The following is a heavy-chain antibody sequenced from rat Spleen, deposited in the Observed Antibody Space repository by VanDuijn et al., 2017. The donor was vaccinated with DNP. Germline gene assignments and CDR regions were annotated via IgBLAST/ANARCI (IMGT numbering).Heavy chain of an antibody. V-gene: IGHV5S23*01. CDR2: ISTGGGNT. D-gene: IGHD5-1*01. CDR3: ARVMTTGAMDT. J-gene: IGHJ4*01. CDR1: GFSISNYN. Sequence: EVQLVESGGGLVQPGRSLRLSCAASGFSISNYNMAWVRQAPKKGLEWVASISTGGGNTYYRDSVKGRFTISRDDARNTLYLQMNSLRSGDTATYYCARVMTTGAMDTWGQGTSVTVSS.